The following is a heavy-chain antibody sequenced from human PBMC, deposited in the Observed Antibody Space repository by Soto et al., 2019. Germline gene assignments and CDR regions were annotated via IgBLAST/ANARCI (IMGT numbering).Heavy chain of an antibody. Sequence: ASVKVSCKASGYTFTSYDINWVRQATGQGLEWMGWMNPNSSNTGYAQKFQGRVTMTRNTSISTAYMELSSLRSEDTAVYYCASGNWNDLSVDWFDPWGQGTLVTVSS. CDR2: MNPNSSNT. J-gene: IGHJ5*02. D-gene: IGHD1-20*01. CDR1: GYTFTSYD. CDR3: ASGNWNDLSVDWFDP. V-gene: IGHV1-8*01.